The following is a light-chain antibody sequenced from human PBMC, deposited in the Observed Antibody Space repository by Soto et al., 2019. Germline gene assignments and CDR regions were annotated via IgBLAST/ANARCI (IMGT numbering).Light chain of an antibody. J-gene: IGKJ2*01. CDR3: LQYYTTPYT. V-gene: IGKV4-1*01. CDR1: QSVLYSSNSKSS. Sequence: DIVMTQSPDSLAVSLGERATINCNSSQSVLYSSNSKSSLAWYQQKPGQPPNLLIYSASSRESGVPDRFSGSGSGTDFALTISSLQAEDVAVYFCLQYYTTPYTFGQGTKVEIK. CDR2: SAS.